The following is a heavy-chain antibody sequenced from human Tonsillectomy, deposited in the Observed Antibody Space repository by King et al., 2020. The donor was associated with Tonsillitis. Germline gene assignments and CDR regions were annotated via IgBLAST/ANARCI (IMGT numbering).Heavy chain of an antibody. Sequence: QLVQSGTEVKKPGESLRISCKVSGYRFTTYWIAWVRQMPGKGLEWMGIIYPGDSDTRYSPSFQAQVTISADKSISTAYLQWSSLKASDSAMYYCARLDVYXXGNAFDIWGQGTMVTVSS. CDR2: IYPGDSDT. CDR1: GYRFTTYW. CDR3: ARLDVYXXGNAFDI. J-gene: IGHJ3*02. V-gene: IGHV5-51*03. D-gene: IGHD5-24*01.